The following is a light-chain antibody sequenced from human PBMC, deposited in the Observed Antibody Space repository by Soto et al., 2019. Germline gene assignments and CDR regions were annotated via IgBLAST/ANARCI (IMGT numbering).Light chain of an antibody. CDR3: QQYGTAPRST. J-gene: IGKJ5*01. CDR1: QSVHSNY. CDR2: GAS. Sequence: EIVLTQSPGTLSLSPGERATLSCMASQSVHSNYLAWYQQKPGQAPRLLIYGASNRATGIPDRFSGSGSVTDFTLTISIIEPEDFAVYYCQQYGTAPRSTFGQGTRLEAK. V-gene: IGKV3-20*01.